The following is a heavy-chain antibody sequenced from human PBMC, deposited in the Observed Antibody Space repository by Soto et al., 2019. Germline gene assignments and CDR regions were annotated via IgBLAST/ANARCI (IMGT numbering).Heavy chain of an antibody. D-gene: IGHD3-3*01. V-gene: IGHV1-69*13. J-gene: IGHJ6*02. Sequence: SVKVSYKASGGTFSSYAISWVRQAPGQGLEWMGGIIPIFGTANYAQKFQGRVTITADESTSTAYMELSSLRSEDTAVYYCARDTIFGVVTISDYYYGMDVWGQGTTVTVSS. CDR3: ARDTIFGVVTISDYYYGMDV. CDR2: IIPIFGTA. CDR1: GGTFSSYA.